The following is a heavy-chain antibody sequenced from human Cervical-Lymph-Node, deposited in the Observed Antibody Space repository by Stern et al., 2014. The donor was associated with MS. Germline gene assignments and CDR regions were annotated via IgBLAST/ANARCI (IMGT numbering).Heavy chain of an antibody. J-gene: IGHJ4*02. CDR2: IYYSGST. V-gene: IGHV4-39*02. CDR1: GGSISSSSYY. Sequence: QVQLQESGPGLVKPSETLSLTCTVSGGSISSSSYYWGWIRQPPGKGLEWIGSIYYSGSTYYNPSLKSRVTISVDTFKKQFSLKLSSVTAADTAVYYCAREQVAHYFDYWGQGTLVTVSS. D-gene: IGHD2-15*01. CDR3: AREQVAHYFDY.